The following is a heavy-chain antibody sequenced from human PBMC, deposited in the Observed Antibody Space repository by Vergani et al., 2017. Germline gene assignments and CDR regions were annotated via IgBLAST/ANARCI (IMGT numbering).Heavy chain of an antibody. V-gene: IGHV3-30-3*01. D-gene: IGHD2-2*02. Sequence: QVQLVESGGGVVQPGTSLRLSCVVSGFALNRHAMYWVRQAPGKGLEWVVGISFDGTNEYYPDLVKGRFTISRDIAKNKLYLQVRSLRVEDTGVYHCVRDRGLCAGGRCYTEAWDYWGQGTPVTVSS. CDR2: ISFDGTNE. CDR1: GFALNRHA. CDR3: VRDRGLCAGGRCYTEAWDY. J-gene: IGHJ4*02.